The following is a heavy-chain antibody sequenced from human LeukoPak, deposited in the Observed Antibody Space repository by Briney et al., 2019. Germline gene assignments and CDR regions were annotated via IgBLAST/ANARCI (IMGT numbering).Heavy chain of an antibody. CDR2: IFTSGST. J-gene: IGHJ3*02. CDR3: ARARMATIMSFDI. Sequence: SQTLSLTCTVSGGSISSGSYFWTWIRQPAGKGLEWIGRIFTSGSTNYNPSLGSRVTISVDTSKNQFSLKLSSVTAADTAVYYCARARMATIMSFDIWGQGTMVTVSS. V-gene: IGHV4-61*02. CDR1: GGSISSGSYF. D-gene: IGHD5-24*01.